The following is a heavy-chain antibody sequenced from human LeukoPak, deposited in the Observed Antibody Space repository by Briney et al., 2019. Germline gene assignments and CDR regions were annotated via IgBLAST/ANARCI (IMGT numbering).Heavy chain of an antibody. J-gene: IGHJ4*02. V-gene: IGHV3-48*03. Sequence: GGSLRLSCAASGFTFSNYEMNWVRQAPGKGLEWVSYISSSGRTIYYADSVKGRFTISRDNAKNSLYLQMSSLRPEDTGVYYCSSSTAIGYWGEGTLVTVSS. CDR1: GFTFSNYE. CDR3: SSSTAIGY. CDR2: ISSSGRTI.